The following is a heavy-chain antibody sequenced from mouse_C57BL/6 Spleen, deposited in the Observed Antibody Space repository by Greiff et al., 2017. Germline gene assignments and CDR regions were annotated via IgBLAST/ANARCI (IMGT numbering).Heavy chain of an antibody. CDR3: ARDDYHYFDV. CDR2: ISDGGSYT. Sequence: EVQVVESGGGLVKPGGSLKLSCAASGFTFSSYAMSWVRQTPEKRLEWVATISDGGSYTYYPDNVKGRFTISRDNAKNNLYLQMSHLKSEDTAMYYCARDDYHYFDVWGTGTTVTVSS. J-gene: IGHJ1*03. CDR1: GFTFSSYA. V-gene: IGHV5-4*01. D-gene: IGHD2-4*01.